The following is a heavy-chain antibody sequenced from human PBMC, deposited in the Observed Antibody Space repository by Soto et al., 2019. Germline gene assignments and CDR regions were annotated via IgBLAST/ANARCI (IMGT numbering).Heavy chain of an antibody. CDR3: AKDRQWLAYFDY. CDR2: ISGAGETT. V-gene: IGHV3-23*01. Sequence: PGGSLRLSCEASGFTFSTYTMHWVRQAPGKGLEWVSGISGAGETTYYAASVQGRFTISRGNSKNTLYLQMNSLRAEDTAVYYCAKDRQWLAYFDYWGQGTLVTVSS. J-gene: IGHJ4*02. CDR1: GFTFSTYT. D-gene: IGHD6-19*01.